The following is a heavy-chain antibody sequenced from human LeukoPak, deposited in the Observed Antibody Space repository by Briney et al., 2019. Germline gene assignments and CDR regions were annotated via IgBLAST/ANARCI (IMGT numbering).Heavy chain of an antibody. V-gene: IGHV1-2*02. CDR2: INPNSGDT. D-gene: IGHD5-12*01. CDR1: GYTFTGYY. Sequence: ASVKVSCKASGYTFTGYYMHWVRQAPGQGLEWMGWINPNSGDTDYAQKFQGGATMTRDTSISTAYMELNRLRSDDTAVYYCARGGPIVTTIFRPFDIWGQGTMVTVSS. J-gene: IGHJ3*02. CDR3: ARGGPIVTTIFRPFDI.